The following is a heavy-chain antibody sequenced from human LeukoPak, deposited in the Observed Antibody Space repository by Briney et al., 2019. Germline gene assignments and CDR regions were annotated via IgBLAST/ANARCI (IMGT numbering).Heavy chain of an antibody. CDR3: EKSPSGWSKFDY. Sequence: GGSLRLSCAVSGFTFSSYAMTWVRQAPGKGLEWVSTITGSGGSTYYADSVKGRFTISRDNSKNTLYLQMNSLRAEDTAVYYCEKSPSGWSKFDYWGQGTLVTVSS. CDR2: ITGSGGST. D-gene: IGHD2-8*01. V-gene: IGHV3-23*01. J-gene: IGHJ4*02. CDR1: GFTFSSYA.